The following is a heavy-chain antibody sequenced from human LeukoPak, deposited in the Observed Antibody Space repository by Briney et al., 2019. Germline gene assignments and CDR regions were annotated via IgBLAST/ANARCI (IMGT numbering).Heavy chain of an antibody. V-gene: IGHV3-30-3*01. CDR1: GFTFSSYA. Sequence: GGSLRLSCAASGFTFSSYAMHWVRQAPGEGLEWVAVISYDGSNKYYADSVKGRFTISRDNSKNTLYLQMNSLRAEDTAVYYCARDGGSLNAFDIWGQGTMVTVSS. D-gene: IGHD3-16*02. J-gene: IGHJ3*02. CDR3: ARDGGSLNAFDI. CDR2: ISYDGSNK.